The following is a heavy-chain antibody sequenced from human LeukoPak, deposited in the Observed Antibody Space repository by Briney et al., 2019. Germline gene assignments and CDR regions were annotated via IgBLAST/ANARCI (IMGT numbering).Heavy chain of an antibody. CDR1: GFTFSSYS. Sequence: GRSLRLSCAASGFTFSSYSMNWVRQAPGKGLEWVSSISSSSSYIYYADSVKGRFTISRDNAKNSLYLQMNSLRAEDTAVYYCARGTGAVAGTGYWGQGTLVTVSS. J-gene: IGHJ4*02. V-gene: IGHV3-21*01. CDR2: ISSSSSYI. D-gene: IGHD6-19*01. CDR3: ARGTGAVAGTGY.